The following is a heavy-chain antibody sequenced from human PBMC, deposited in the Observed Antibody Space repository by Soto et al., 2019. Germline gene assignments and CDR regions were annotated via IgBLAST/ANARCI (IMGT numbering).Heavy chain of an antibody. CDR2: IKQDGSEK. V-gene: IGHV3-7*01. D-gene: IGHD5-12*01. CDR1: GFTFSSYW. Sequence: GGYLRLSCAHSGFTFSSYWLSWVRQAPGKGLEWVANIKQDGSEKYYVDSVKGRFTISRDNAKNSLYLQMNSLRAEDTAVYYCARWEMATSHAFDIWGQGTMVTVSS. J-gene: IGHJ3*02. CDR3: ARWEMATSHAFDI.